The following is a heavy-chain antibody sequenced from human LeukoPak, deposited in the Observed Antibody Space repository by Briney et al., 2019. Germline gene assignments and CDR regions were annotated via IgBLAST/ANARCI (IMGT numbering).Heavy chain of an antibody. J-gene: IGHJ4*02. CDR2: IWYDGSNK. V-gene: IGHV3-33*01. Sequence: GGSLRLSCAASGFTFSSYGMHWVRQAPGKGLEWVAVIWYDGSNKYYADSVKGRFTISRDNSKNTLYLQMNSLRAEDTAVYYCARAPLHDKNPLIDYWGQGTLVTVSP. CDR1: GFTFSSYG. D-gene: IGHD5-24*01. CDR3: ARAPLHDKNPLIDY.